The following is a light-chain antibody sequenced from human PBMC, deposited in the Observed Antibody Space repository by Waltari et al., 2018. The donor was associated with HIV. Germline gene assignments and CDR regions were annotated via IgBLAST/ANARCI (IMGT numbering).Light chain of an antibody. CDR3: LQALSFPLT. Sequence: DIQVTQSPSSLSASIGDRVTITCRAIQGLTSYLAWYQQKPGNTPKLLISATSTFQGGVPSRFGGSGSGTDFTLTISNLQPEDFATYYCLQALSFPLTFGPGTKVEVK. CDR2: ATS. J-gene: IGKJ3*01. V-gene: IGKV1-12*01. CDR1: QGLTSY.